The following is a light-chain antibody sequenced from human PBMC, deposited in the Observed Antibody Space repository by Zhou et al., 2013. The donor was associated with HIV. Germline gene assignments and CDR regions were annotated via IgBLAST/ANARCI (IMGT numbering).Light chain of an antibody. CDR1: QDISNY. CDR2: AAS. Sequence: DIQMTQSPSSLSASVGDRVTITCQASQDISNYLNWYQQKPGKAPKLLIYAASHLQSGVPSRFSGSGSGTDFTLTISSLQPEDFATYFCQQASSFPITFGQGTRLEIK. CDR3: QQASSFPIT. V-gene: IGKV1-12*01. J-gene: IGKJ5*01.